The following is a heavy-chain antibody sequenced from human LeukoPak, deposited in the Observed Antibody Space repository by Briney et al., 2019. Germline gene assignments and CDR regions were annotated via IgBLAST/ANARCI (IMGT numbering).Heavy chain of an antibody. D-gene: IGHD5-12*01. CDR1: GGSISSGGYY. CDR2: IYHSGST. J-gene: IGHJ4*02. V-gene: IGHV4-30-2*01. CDR3: ARENDSGYDAVRY. Sequence: PSQTLSLTCTVSGGSISSGGYYWSWIRQPPGKGLEWIGYIYHSGSTYYNPSLKSRVTISVDTSKNQFSLKLSSVTAADTAVYYCARENDSGYDAVRYWGQGTLVTVSS.